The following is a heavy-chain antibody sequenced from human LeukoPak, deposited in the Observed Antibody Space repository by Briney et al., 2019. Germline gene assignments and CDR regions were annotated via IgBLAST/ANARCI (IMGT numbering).Heavy chain of an antibody. CDR2: ISYIIST. J-gene: IGHJ4*02. D-gene: IGHD3-22*01. Sequence: SETLSLTCTDSGDSPTASNRNCIRQPPGKGLEWIAYISYIISTNYSPSLKCRVTLPIHKSTHQISLNLKSVTAEPRTGHFSAGGRDSSGTPNRPLDYWGEGTLVTVSS. V-gene: IGHV4-59*03. CDR1: GDSPTASN. CDR3: AGGRDSSGTPNRPLDY.